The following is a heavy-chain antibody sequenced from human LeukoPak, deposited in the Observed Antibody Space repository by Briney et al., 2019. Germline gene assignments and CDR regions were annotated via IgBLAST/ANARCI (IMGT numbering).Heavy chain of an antibody. CDR3: ASSNPLAVAGTIDY. V-gene: IGHV1-46*01. Sequence: GASVKVSCRASGYTFTSYYMHWVRQAPGQGLEWMGIINPSGGSTSYAQKFQGRVTMTRGTSTSTVYMELSSLRSEDTAVYYCASSNPLAVAGTIDYWGQGTLVTVSS. J-gene: IGHJ4*02. CDR2: INPSGGST. D-gene: IGHD6-19*01. CDR1: GYTFTSYY.